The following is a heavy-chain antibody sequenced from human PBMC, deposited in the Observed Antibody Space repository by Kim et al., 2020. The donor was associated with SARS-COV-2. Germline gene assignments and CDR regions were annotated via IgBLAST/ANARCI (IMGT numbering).Heavy chain of an antibody. J-gene: IGHJ3*02. D-gene: IGHD3-10*01. CDR2: IYYSGST. V-gene: IGHV4-39*01. CDR3: ARHPMVRGVSGAFAI. CDR1: GGSISSSSYY. Sequence: SETLSLTCTVSGGSISSSSYYWGWIRQPPGKGLEWNGSIYYSGSTYYNPSLKSRVTISVDTSKNQFSLKLSSVTAEDTAVYYCARHPMVRGVSGAFAIWG.